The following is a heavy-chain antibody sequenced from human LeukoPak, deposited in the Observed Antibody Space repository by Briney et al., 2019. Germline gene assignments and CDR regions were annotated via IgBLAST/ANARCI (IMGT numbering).Heavy chain of an antibody. V-gene: IGHV1-2*04. CDR1: GYTFTSYD. CDR3: ARGPPYYYDSSGYFDY. D-gene: IGHD3-22*01. CDR2: INPNSGGT. J-gene: IGHJ4*02. Sequence: ASVKVSCKASGYTFTSYDIHWVRQAPGQGLEWMGWINPNSGGTNYAQKFQGWVTMTGDTSISTAYMELSRLRSDDTAVYYCARGPPYYYDSSGYFDYWGQGTLVTVSS.